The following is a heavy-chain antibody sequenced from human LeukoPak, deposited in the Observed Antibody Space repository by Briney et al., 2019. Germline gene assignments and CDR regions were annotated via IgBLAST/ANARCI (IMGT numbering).Heavy chain of an antibody. CDR2: ISGSGDST. CDR3: ARDRGRYYDSRGFYWGYYFDS. V-gene: IGHV3-23*01. CDR1: GFTFSTYG. Sequence: GGSLRLSCAASGFTFSTYGVNWVRQAPGKVLEWVSTISGSGDSTYYADSVKGRCTISRDNSKHTLYLKMSSVRVDDTAVYYCARDRGRYYDSRGFYWGYYFDSWGQGILVTVST. D-gene: IGHD3-22*01. J-gene: IGHJ4*02.